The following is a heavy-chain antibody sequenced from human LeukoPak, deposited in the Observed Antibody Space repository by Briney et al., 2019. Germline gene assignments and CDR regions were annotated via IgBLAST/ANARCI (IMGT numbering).Heavy chain of an antibody. CDR3: ARLYVVVVAANASDY. Sequence: PGGSLRLSCAASGFTFSSYSMNWVRQAPGKGLEWVSSISSSSSYIYYAGSVKGRFTISRDNAKNSLYLQMNSLRAEDTAVYYCARLYVVVVAANASDYWGQGTLVTVSS. D-gene: IGHD2-15*01. J-gene: IGHJ4*02. CDR1: GFTFSSYS. V-gene: IGHV3-21*01. CDR2: ISSSSSYI.